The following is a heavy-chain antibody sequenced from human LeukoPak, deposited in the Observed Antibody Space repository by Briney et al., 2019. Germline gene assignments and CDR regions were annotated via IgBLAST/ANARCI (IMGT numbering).Heavy chain of an antibody. V-gene: IGHV3-74*01. CDR2: INSDGSST. CDR3: ARGPQALTSLYAFDV. J-gene: IGHJ3*01. Sequence: PGGPLRLSCAASGFTFSNYWMHWARDAPGKGVVGVSRINSDGSSTTYAASVKGRFTISRDNAKNTLYLQVNSLRAEDTAVYYCARGPQALTSLYAFDVWGQGTMVTVSS. CDR1: GFTFSNYW.